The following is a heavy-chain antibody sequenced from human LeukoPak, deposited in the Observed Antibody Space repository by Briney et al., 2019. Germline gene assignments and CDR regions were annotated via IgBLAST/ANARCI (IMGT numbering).Heavy chain of an antibody. CDR2: VNSDGSST. V-gene: IGHV3-74*03. Sequence: GGSLRLSCAASGFTLSNYWIHWVRQAPGKGLVWVSRVNSDGSSTTYADSVKGRFTISRDNSKNTLYLQMNSLRAEDTAVYYLAKDRRRYFVLYYYRDVWGKGTTVTISS. CDR3: AKDRRRYFVLYYYRDV. CDR1: GFTLSNYW. J-gene: IGHJ6*03. D-gene: IGHD3-9*01.